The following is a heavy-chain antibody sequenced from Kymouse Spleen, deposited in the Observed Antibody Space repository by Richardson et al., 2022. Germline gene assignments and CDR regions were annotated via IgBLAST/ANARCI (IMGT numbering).Heavy chain of an antibody. Sequence: EVQLVESGGGLVQPGRSLRLSCAASGFTFDDYAMHWVRQAPGKGLEWVSGISWNSGSIGYADSVKGRFTISRDNAKNSLYLQMNSLRAEDTALYYCAKAELELNWFDPWGQGTLVTVSS. CDR3: AKAELELNWFDP. CDR1: GFTFDDYA. V-gene: IGHV3-9*01. D-gene: IGHD1-7*01. J-gene: IGHJ5*02. CDR2: ISWNSGSI.